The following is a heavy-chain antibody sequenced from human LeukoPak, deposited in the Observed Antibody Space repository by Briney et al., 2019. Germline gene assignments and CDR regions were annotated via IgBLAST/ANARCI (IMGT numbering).Heavy chain of an antibody. Sequence: KSSETLSLTCTVSGGSISSYYWSWIRQPPGKGLEWIGYIYYSGSTNYNPSLKSRVTISVDTSKNQFSLKLSSVTAADTAVYYCARSDPTYYYDSSGYHAFDIWGQGTMVTVSS. CDR2: IYYSGST. D-gene: IGHD3-22*01. CDR3: ARSDPTYYYDSSGYHAFDI. J-gene: IGHJ3*02. V-gene: IGHV4-59*01. CDR1: GGSISSYY.